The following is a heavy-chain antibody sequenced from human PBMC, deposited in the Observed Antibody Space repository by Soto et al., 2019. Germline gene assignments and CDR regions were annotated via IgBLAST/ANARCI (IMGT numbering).Heavy chain of an antibody. D-gene: IGHD3-10*01. CDR1: GYPFTSYG. Sequence: PVKASCKASGYPFTSYGISWARQATGQGLEWMPWLRAYNGNTNYAQKLQGRVTMTTDTSTSTAYMELRSLRSDDTAVYYCARVHLSSFYYYGSGSYYSRVPFDCWGQGTLVTVSS. CDR3: ARVHLSSFYYYGSGSYYSRVPFDC. V-gene: IGHV1-18*01. J-gene: IGHJ4*02. CDR2: LRAYNGNT.